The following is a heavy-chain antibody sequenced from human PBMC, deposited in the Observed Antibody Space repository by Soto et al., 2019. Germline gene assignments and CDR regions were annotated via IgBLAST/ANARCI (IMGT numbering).Heavy chain of an antibody. V-gene: IGHV4-34*01. CDR1: GGPFIGFY. D-gene: IGHD2-2*01. CDR3: ARFRRGPAALFDKN. J-gene: IGHJ4*02. CDR2: INQSGTT. Sequence: SETLSLTCAVYGGPFIGFYWSWIRQPPGKELEWIGEINQSGTTNYNPSLKSRVTMSVDTSKNQFSLNLRSVTAADTAIYYCARFRRGPAALFDKNWGPGTLVTVSS.